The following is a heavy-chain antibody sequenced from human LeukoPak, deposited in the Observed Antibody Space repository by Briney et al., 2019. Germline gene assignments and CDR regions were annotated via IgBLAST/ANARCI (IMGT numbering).Heavy chain of an antibody. CDR2: IYYSGST. CDR1: GGSISGYY. D-gene: IGHD2-21*01. Sequence: SETLSLTCTVSGGSISGYYWSWSRQPPGKGLEWIGYIYYSGSTSYNPSLKSRVTISVDTSKNQFSLKLSSVTAADTATYFCARTGDASGGFWGQGTLVTVSS. V-gene: IGHV4-59*08. CDR3: ARTGDASGGF. J-gene: IGHJ4*02.